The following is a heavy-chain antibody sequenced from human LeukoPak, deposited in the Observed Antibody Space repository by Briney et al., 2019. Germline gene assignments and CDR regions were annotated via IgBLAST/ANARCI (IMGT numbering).Heavy chain of an antibody. Sequence: SETLSLTCTVSGYSISSGYYWGWIRQPPGKGLEWIGSIYHSGSTYYKPSLKSRLIISVDTSKNQFSLKLSSVTAADTAVYYCARGSGYYDSNFRGAFDIWGQGTMVTASS. V-gene: IGHV4-38-2*02. CDR3: ARGSGYYDSNFRGAFDI. J-gene: IGHJ3*02. CDR2: IYHSGST. D-gene: IGHD3-22*01. CDR1: GYSISSGYY.